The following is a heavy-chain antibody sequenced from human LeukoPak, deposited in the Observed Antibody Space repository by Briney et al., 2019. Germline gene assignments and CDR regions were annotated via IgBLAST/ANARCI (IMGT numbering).Heavy chain of an antibody. CDR2: IYPGDSDT. J-gene: IGHJ6*02. V-gene: IGHV5-51*01. Sequence: GESLKISCQGSGYSFTSYWIGWVRQMPGKGLEWMGIIYPGDSDTRYSPSFQGQVTISADKSISTAYLQWSSLKASDTAMYYCALPAASLGYGMDVWGQGTTVTVSS. CDR1: GYSFTSYW. D-gene: IGHD2-2*01. CDR3: ALPAASLGYGMDV.